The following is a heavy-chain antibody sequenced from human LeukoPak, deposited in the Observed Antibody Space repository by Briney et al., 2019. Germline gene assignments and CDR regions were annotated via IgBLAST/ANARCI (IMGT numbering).Heavy chain of an antibody. D-gene: IGHD5-18*01. V-gene: IGHV3-33*08. Sequence: GRSLRLSCAPSGFTFSRHGMHWVRQAPGKGPEWVAIIWFDGSNTYYAESVEGRFTISRDNSKNTLYLQMNSLRAEDTAVYSCARGLGYSYGYGIDYWGQGTLVIASS. CDR2: IWFDGSNT. J-gene: IGHJ4*02. CDR1: GFTFSRHG. CDR3: ARGLGYSYGYGIDY.